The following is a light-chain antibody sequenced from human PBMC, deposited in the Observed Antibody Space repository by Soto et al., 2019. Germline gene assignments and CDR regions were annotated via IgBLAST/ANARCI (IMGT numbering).Light chain of an antibody. J-gene: IGKJ1*01. CDR2: GAS. CDR1: QSVRSN. V-gene: IGKV3-15*01. CDR3: HQYNNWPRT. Sequence: ETVMTQSPATLPVSPGERATLSCRASQSVRSNLAWYQQKPGQAPRLLIYGASTRATGIPARFSGSGSGTEFTLTISSLQSEDFAVYYCHQYNNWPRTFGQGTKVDIK.